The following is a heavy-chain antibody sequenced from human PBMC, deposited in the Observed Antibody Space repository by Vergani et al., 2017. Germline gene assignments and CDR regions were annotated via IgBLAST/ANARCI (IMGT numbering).Heavy chain of an antibody. D-gene: IGHD6-6*01. J-gene: IGHJ4*02. CDR2: IIPILGIA. CDR1: GGTFSSYA. CDR3: ARDLLYSSSSLFDG. V-gene: IGHV1-69*04. Sequence: QVQLVQSGAEVKKPGSSVKVSCKASGGTFSSYAISWVRQAPGQGLEWMGRIIPILGIANYAQKFQGRVTITADKSTSTSYMELSSLRSEHTAVYYCARDLLYSSSSLFDGWGEGTLVTVSS.